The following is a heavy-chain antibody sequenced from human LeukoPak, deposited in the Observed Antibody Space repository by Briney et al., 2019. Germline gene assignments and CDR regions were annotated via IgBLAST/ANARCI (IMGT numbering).Heavy chain of an antibody. CDR2: VDPEDGET. V-gene: IGHV1-24*01. J-gene: IGHJ4*02. CDR1: GYTLNELS. Sequence: GASVKVSCKVSGYTLNELSMHWVRQAPGKGLEWIGAVDPEDGETIHAQRFQGRVTMTEDTAADTAYMELSSLSSEDTAVYYCAAISDDSRTYRHGPFDYWGQGTLVTVSS. D-gene: IGHD3-22*01. CDR3: AAISDDSRTYRHGPFDY.